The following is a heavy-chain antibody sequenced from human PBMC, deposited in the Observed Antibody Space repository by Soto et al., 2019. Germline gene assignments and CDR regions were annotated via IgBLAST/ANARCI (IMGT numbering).Heavy chain of an antibody. Sequence: GGSLRLSCAASGFTFSNYAMSWVRQAPGRRLEWVSAITGSDGSAYYADSVKGRFTISRDNSKNTLYLQMNSLRAEDSAVYYCAKHPLPGIVGATHFDYWGQGTLVTVSS. V-gene: IGHV3-23*01. D-gene: IGHD1-26*01. J-gene: IGHJ4*02. CDR1: GFTFSNYA. CDR2: ITGSDGSA. CDR3: AKHPLPGIVGATHFDY.